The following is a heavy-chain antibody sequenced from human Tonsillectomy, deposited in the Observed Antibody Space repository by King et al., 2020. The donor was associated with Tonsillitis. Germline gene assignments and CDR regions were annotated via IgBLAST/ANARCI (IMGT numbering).Heavy chain of an antibody. J-gene: IGHJ6*02. CDR1: GYSFTSYW. V-gene: IGHV5-51*01. D-gene: IGHD6-13*01. CDR2: IYPGDSDT. CDR3: ARHTAIAAAATGMDV. Sequence: QLVQSGAEVKKPGESLKISCKGSGYSFTSYWIGWVRQMPGKGLDWMGIIYPGDSDTRYSPSLQGQVTISADKSISTAYLQWSSLKASDTAMYYCARHTAIAAAATGMDVWGQGTTVTVSS.